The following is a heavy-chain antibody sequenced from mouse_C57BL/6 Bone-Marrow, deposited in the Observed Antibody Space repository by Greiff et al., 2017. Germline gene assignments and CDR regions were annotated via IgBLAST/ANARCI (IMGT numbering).Heavy chain of an antibody. CDR3: AGWLLRSWFAY. CDR1: GYTFTSYW. D-gene: IGHD2-3*01. J-gene: IGHJ3*01. Sequence: VQLQQPGAELVKPGASVKLSCKASGYTFTSYWMHWVKQRPGQGLEWIGMIHPNSGSTNYNEKFKSKATLTVDKSSSTAYMQLSSLTSEDSAVYVCAGWLLRSWFAYWGQGTLVTVSA. V-gene: IGHV1-64*01. CDR2: IHPNSGST.